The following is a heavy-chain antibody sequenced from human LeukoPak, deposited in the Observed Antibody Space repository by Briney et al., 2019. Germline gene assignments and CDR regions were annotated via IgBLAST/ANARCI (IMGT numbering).Heavy chain of an antibody. J-gene: IGHJ4*02. D-gene: IGHD6-13*01. CDR2: IIPIFGTA. CDR3: ARDRAWQQPPGY. V-gene: IGHV1-69*13. Sequence: ASVKVSCKASGGTFSSYAISWVRQAPGQGLERMRGIIPIFGTANYAQKFQGRVTITADESTSTAYMELSSLRSEDTAVYYCARDRAWQQPPGYWGQGTLVTVSS. CDR1: GGTFSSYA.